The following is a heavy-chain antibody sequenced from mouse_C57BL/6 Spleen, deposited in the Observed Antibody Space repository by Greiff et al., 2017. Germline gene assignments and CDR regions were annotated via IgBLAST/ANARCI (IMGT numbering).Heavy chain of an antibody. D-gene: IGHD2-10*02. Sequence: EVQLQQSGPELVKPGASVKMSCKASGYTFTDYNMHWVKQSHGKSLEWIGYINPNNGGTSYNQKFKGKATLTVNKSSSTAYMELRSLTSEDSAVYYCARYEYGNYYAMDYWGQGTSVTVSS. V-gene: IGHV1-22*01. CDR3: ARYEYGNYYAMDY. J-gene: IGHJ4*01. CDR1: GYTFTDYN. CDR2: INPNNGGT.